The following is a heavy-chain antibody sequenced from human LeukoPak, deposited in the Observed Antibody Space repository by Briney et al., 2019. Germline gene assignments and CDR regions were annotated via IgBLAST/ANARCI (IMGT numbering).Heavy chain of an antibody. Sequence: TGGSLRLSCAASGFTFDDYGMSWVRQAPGKGLEWVSGINWNGGSTGYADSVKGRFTISRDNAKNSLYLQMNSLRAEDTAVYYCARVACSGGSCYSYWFDPWGQGTLVTVSS. CDR1: GFTFDDYG. D-gene: IGHD2-15*01. V-gene: IGHV3-20*04. CDR3: ARVACSGGSCYSYWFDP. J-gene: IGHJ5*02. CDR2: INWNGGST.